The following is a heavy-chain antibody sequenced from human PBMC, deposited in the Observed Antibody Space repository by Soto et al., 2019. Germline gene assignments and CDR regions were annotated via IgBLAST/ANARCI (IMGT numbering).Heavy chain of an antibody. Sequence: GGALRLSCAVSGFIFSRFSMNWVRQAPGKGLEWVSSIGTSGSYIYDTDSVKGRFTISRDNTKDSLYLQMNSLRAEDTAIYYCARGSAFIGLDYWGQGT. CDR2: IGTSGSYI. J-gene: IGHJ4*02. CDR1: GFIFSRFS. D-gene: IGHD1-26*01. V-gene: IGHV3-21*01. CDR3: ARGSAFIGLDY.